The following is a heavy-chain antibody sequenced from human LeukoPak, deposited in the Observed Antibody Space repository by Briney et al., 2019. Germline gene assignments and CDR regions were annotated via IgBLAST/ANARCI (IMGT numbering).Heavy chain of an antibody. D-gene: IGHD4-17*01. CDR2: FDPADGEP. CDR1: GYTLTEVS. CDR3: ATEVVGYGDVHYFDS. V-gene: IGHV1-24*01. Sequence: VASVKVSCKICGYTLTEVSMHWVRQAPGKGLEWMGGFDPADGEPIYAQKFQGRVTMSEDTSTDTAYMDLSSLRSEDTAVYYCATEVVGYGDVHYFDSWGQGTLVTVSS. J-gene: IGHJ4*02.